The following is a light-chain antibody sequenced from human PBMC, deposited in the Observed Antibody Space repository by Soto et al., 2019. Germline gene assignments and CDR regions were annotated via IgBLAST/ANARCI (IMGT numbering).Light chain of an antibody. V-gene: IGKV1-33*01. CDR3: QQYDNLPPIT. CDR2: DAS. CDR1: QDINNY. J-gene: IGKJ5*01. Sequence: DIQMTQSPSSLSASVGDRVTITCQASQDINNYLNWYQQKPGKAPKLLIYDASHLETGVPSRFSGSGSGTDFTFTISSLQPEDIATYYFQQYDNLPPITFGQGTRLEIK.